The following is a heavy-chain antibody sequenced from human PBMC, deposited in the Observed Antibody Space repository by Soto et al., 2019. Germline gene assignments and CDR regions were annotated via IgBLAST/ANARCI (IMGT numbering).Heavy chain of an antibody. CDR3: VRDLRRQWRRLDPESYTGMDV. CDR1: GYILSDYC. V-gene: IGHV1-2*02. J-gene: IGHJ6*02. CDR2: MKPDDGGP. Sequence: ASVKVSCKSSGYILSDYCIHWVRQAPGQGLEWLGWMKPDDGGPNYAQNFQGRVIMTRDTSTDTDYMELTRLTSDDTAVYFCVRDLRRQWRRLDPESYTGMDVWGQGTTVTVTS. D-gene: IGHD5-12*01.